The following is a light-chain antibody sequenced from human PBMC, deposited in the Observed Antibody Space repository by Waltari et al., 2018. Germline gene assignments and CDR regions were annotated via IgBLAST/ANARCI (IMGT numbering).Light chain of an antibody. Sequence: QSALTQPPSASGSPGQSVTISCTGTSSDVGGYHYVSWYQHHPGKAPKFMIYEVSKRPSGVPERFSGSKSGNTASLTVSGVQAEDEADYYCSSYAGSNTWVFGGGTKLTVL. CDR3: SSYAGSNTWV. CDR2: EVS. V-gene: IGLV2-8*01. J-gene: IGLJ3*02. CDR1: SSDVGGYHY.